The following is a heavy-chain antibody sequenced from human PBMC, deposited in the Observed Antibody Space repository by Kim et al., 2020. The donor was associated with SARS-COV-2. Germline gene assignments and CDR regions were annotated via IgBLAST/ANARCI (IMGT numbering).Heavy chain of an antibody. CDR1: GGSISSSSYY. CDR2: IYYSGST. V-gene: IGHV4-39*07. CDR3: ARYHPAYGDFSYYYYYYGMAV. D-gene: IGHD4-17*01. J-gene: IGHJ6*04. Sequence: SETLSLTCTVSGGSISSSSYYWGWIRQPPGKGLEWIGSIYYSGSTYYNPSLKRRVTISVDTSKNQFSLKLSSATAADTAVYYCARYHPAYGDFSYYYYYYGMAVCGKWTTVTVSS.